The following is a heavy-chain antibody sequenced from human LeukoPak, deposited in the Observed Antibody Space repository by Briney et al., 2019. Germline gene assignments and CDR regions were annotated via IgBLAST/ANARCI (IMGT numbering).Heavy chain of an antibody. J-gene: IGHJ3*01. Sequence: GGSLRLSCAASRFTFPNAWMEWVRQALGKGLEWVGRIRSKSDGGTIEHAAPVIGRCTSSRDESENTLYLQMDSLKSEVTAVYYCLDLGSPHLLDFWGQGTMVTVSS. CDR1: RFTFPNAW. CDR3: LDLGSPHLLDF. CDR2: IRSKSDGGTI. D-gene: IGHD1-26*01. V-gene: IGHV3-15*01.